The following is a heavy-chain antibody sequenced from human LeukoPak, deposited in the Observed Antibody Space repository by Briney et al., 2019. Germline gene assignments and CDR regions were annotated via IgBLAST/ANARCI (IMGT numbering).Heavy chain of an antibody. CDR3: ARAFFIGNYYDSSGYFRHDAFDI. CDR2: FSSSSSTI. Sequence: GGSLRLSCAASGFTFSSYSMNWVRRAPGKGLEGVSYFSSSSSTIYYADTVKGRFTISRDNAKNSLYLQMNSLRAEDTAVYYCARAFFIGNYYDSSGYFRHDAFDIWGQGTMVTVSS. J-gene: IGHJ3*02. CDR1: GFTFSSYS. V-gene: IGHV3-48*04. D-gene: IGHD3-22*01.